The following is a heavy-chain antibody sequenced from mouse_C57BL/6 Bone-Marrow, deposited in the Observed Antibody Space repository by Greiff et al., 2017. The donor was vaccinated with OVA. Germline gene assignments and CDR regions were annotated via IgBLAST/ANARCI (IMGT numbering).Heavy chain of an antibody. CDR2: ISDGGSYT. V-gene: IGHV5-4*01. Sequence: EVQGVESGGGLVKPGGSLKLSCAASGFTFRSSAMSWVRQTPEKRLEWVATISDGGSYTYYPDHVKGRFTISRYNAKNNLYLQMSHLKSEDTAMYYWARDQKLLWYPYWYFDVWGTGTTVTVSS. CDR3: ARDQKLLWYPYWYFDV. D-gene: IGHD2-1*01. CDR1: GFTFRSSA. J-gene: IGHJ1*03.